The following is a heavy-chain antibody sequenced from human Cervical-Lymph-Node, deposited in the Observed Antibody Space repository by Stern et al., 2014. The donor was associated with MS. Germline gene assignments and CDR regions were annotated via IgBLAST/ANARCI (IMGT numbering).Heavy chain of an antibody. J-gene: IGHJ4*02. CDR1: GFTFDDYA. CDR3: AKDMGGDYVSRYFDY. CDR2: ISWNSGSI. V-gene: IGHV3-9*01. Sequence: EEQLVESGGGLVQPGRSLRLSCAASGFTFDDYAMHWVRQAPGKGLEWVSGISWNSGSIGYAESVKGRFTISRDNAKNSLYLQMNSLRAEDTALYYCAKDMGGDYVSRYFDYWGQGTLVTVSS. D-gene: IGHD4-17*01.